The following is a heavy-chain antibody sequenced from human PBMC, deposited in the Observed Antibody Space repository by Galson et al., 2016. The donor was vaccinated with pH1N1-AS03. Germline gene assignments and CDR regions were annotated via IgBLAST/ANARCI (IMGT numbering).Heavy chain of an antibody. D-gene: IGHD2-15*01. CDR1: GFTFSSYA. J-gene: IGHJ4*02. CDR3: AKDEGDGYCSGGSCYKYFDY. V-gene: IGHV3-23*01. Sequence: SLRLSCAASGFTFSSYAMSWVRQSPGKGLEWVSALSGGGVSTYYADSVKGRFTISRGNSKNTRYLQMNSLRAEDTAIYYCAKDEGDGYCSGGSCYKYFDYWGQGTLVTVSS. CDR2: LSGGGVST.